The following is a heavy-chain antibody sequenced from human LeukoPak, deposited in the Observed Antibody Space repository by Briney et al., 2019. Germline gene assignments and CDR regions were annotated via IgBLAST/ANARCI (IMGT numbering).Heavy chain of an antibody. J-gene: IGHJ4*02. CDR1: GGSISSQY. CDR2: IYYSGST. CDR3: ARGVTYYYDSSGYYFESPSKFLDY. D-gene: IGHD3-22*01. Sequence: SETLSLTCTVSGGSISSQYWSWIRQPPGKGLEWIGYIYYSGSTNYNPSLKSRVTISVDTSKNQFSLKLSSVTAADTAVYYCARGVTYYYDSSGYYFESPSKFLDYWGQGTLVTVSS. V-gene: IGHV4-59*11.